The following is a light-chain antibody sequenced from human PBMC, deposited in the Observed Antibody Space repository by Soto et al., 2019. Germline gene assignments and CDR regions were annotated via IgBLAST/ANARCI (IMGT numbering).Light chain of an antibody. CDR2: SNN. Sequence: QLVLTQPPSASGTPGQRVTISCSGSSSNIGSNYVYWYQQLPGTAPKLLIYSNNQRPSGVPDRFSGSKSGTSASLAISGLQSEDEADYYCAAWDDSLSGPGVFGGGTQLTVL. CDR1: SSNIGSNY. CDR3: AAWDDSLSGPGV. J-gene: IGLJ2*01. V-gene: IGLV1-47*02.